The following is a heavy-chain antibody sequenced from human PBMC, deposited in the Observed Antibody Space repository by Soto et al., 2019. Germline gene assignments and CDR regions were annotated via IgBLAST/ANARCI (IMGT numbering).Heavy chain of an antibody. CDR1: GFTFTSSA. CDR3: AAGSRQGTNWFDP. J-gene: IGHJ5*02. Sequence: GASVKVSCKGSGFTFTSSAVQWVRQARGQRLEWIGWIVVGSGNTNYAQKFQERVTITRDMSTSTAYMELSSLRSEDTAVYYCAAGSRQGTNWFDPWGQGTLVTVSS. V-gene: IGHV1-58*01. CDR2: IVVGSGNT.